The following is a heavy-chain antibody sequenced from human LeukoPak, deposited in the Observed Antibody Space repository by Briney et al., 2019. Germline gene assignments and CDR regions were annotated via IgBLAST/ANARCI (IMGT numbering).Heavy chain of an antibody. CDR1: GYIFTDYH. J-gene: IGHJ4*02. Sequence: ASVKVSCKSSGYIFTDYHVHWVRQAPGQGLEWMGWINPDIGGTKYAQKFQGRVTMTRDTSINTAYMELSRLKSDDAAIYYCARDTNTDYVWGSYRPSDWGQGTLVTVSS. D-gene: IGHD3-16*02. CDR2: INPDIGGT. V-gene: IGHV1-2*02. CDR3: ARDTNTDYVWGSYRPSD.